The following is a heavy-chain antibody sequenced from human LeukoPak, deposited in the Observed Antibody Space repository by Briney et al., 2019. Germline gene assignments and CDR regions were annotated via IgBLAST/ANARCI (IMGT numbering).Heavy chain of an antibody. V-gene: IGHV3-11*04. D-gene: IGHD3-22*01. J-gene: IGHJ6*03. CDR3: ASLQWLLPPATNRDYMDV. Sequence: GGSLTLSCAPSGFIFSDYYVSWIRHAPGEGLEWVSYISSSGSNIYYGDSVKGLFTLYRDNPKNSLYQQMNSLRAEDTSVYYCASLQWLLPPATNRDYMDVGGKGTTVTVS. CDR2: ISSSGSNI. CDR1: GFIFSDYY.